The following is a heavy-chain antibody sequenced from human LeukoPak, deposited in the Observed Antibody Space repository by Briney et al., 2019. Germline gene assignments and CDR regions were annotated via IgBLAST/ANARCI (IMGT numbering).Heavy chain of an antibody. CDR3: ARVYCSSTSCSFDY. D-gene: IGHD2-2*01. CDR1: GFTFSSYE. V-gene: IGHV3-48*03. CDR2: ISSSGSTI. J-gene: IGHJ4*02. Sequence: PGGSLRLSCAASGFTFSSYEMNWVRQAPGKGLEWVSYISSSGSTIYYADSVKGRFTISRDNAKNSLYLQMNSLRAEDTAVYYCARVYCSSTSCSFDYWGQGTLVTVSS.